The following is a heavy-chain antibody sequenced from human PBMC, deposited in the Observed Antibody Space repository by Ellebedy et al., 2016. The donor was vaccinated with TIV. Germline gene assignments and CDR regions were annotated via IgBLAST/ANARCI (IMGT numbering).Heavy chain of an antibody. CDR1: GGSISSSNW. CDR3: ARDRSGSYSTFDY. D-gene: IGHD6-13*01. J-gene: IGHJ4*02. V-gene: IGHV4-4*02. Sequence: SETLSLXXAVSGGSISSSNWWSWVRQPPGKGLEWIGEIYHSGSTNYNPSLKSRVTISVDKSKNQFSLKLSSVTAADTAVYYCARDRSGSYSTFDYWGQGTLVTVSS. CDR2: IYHSGST.